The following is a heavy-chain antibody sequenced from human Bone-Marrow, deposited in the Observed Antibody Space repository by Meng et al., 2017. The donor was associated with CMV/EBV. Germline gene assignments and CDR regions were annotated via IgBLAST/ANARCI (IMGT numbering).Heavy chain of an antibody. CDR2: KNPNADA. CDR1: GHAMTEAY. CDR3: TRRSGWSLFDY. J-gene: IGHJ4*01. D-gene: IGHD6-19*01. V-gene: IGHV1-2*02. Sequence: VHSGAETKKPGALSKVPCKASGHAMTEAYIPGVRQATGQGFQWMGWKNPNADANYAQTFPSRVTMTRNTSINTICMELSRLTCEETAANYCTRRSGWSLFDYWGHGTLVTVSS.